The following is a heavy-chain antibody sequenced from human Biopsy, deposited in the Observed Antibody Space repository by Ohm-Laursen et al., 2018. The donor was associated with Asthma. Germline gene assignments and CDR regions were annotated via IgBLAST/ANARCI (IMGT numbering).Heavy chain of an antibody. CDR2: SDHRGNT. CDR1: GLSSSGYY. V-gene: IGHV4-34*01. Sequence: SDTLSLTCGMYGLSSSGYYWTWIRQPPGKGLEWIGESDHRGNTNINPTLKSRVTISKDKSANEFSLKMRSVTAADTAIYYCARGPEWSGLDIWGQGTTVTVS. D-gene: IGHD3-3*01. J-gene: IGHJ6*02. CDR3: ARGPEWSGLDI.